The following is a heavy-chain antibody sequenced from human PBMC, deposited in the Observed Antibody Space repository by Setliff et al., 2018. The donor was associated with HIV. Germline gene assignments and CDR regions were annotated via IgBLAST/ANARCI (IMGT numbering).Heavy chain of an antibody. CDR3: AKGGYGGAYYVAGY. CDR2: IYKAGKT. CDR1: GGSITSGDYH. Sequence: ETLSLTCTVSGGSITSGDYHWSWVRQAPGKGLEWVSVIYKAGKTYYADFVKGRFTIARDDTKNTVSLQMTNLEPGDTAMYYCAKGGYGGAYYVAGYWGQGTKVTVSS. D-gene: IGHD5-18*01. J-gene: IGHJ4*02. V-gene: IGHV3-53*01.